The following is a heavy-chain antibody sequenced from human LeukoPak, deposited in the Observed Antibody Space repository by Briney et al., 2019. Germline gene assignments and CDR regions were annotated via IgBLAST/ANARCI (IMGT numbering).Heavy chain of an antibody. CDR2: ISGSGGST. J-gene: IGHJ4*02. D-gene: IGHD2-2*01. V-gene: IGHV3-23*01. Sequence: GSLRLSFAASGLTFSSYAMSWVRPAPGKGLEWVSAISGSGGSTYYADSVKGRFTSSRDNSKNTLYRQMNSLRAEDTAVYYCAKDQQAIFDYWGQGTLVTVSS. CDR3: AKDQQAIFDY. CDR1: GLTFSSYA.